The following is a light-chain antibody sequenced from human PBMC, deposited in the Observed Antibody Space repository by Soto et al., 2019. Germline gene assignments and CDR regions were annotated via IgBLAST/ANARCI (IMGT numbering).Light chain of an antibody. Sequence: QSVLTQPPSVSGSPGQSVTISCTGGSSDIGSFNRVSWYQQTPGTAPKLMIYEVSNRPSGVPDRFSGSKSGNTASLSISGLQADDEADYYCCSYTTSTHYFFGTGTKVTVL. V-gene: IGLV2-18*02. CDR1: SSDIGSFNR. CDR2: EVS. CDR3: CSYTTSTHYF. J-gene: IGLJ1*01.